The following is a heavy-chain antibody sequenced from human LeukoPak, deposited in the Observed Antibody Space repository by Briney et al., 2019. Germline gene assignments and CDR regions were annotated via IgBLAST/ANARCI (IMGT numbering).Heavy chain of an antibody. Sequence: SETLSLTCTVSGGSISSNYWSWIRQPPGKGLEWIGYISYSGSTNYNPSLKSRVTISVDTSKNQFSLKLSSVTAADTAVYYCARDLENTGGWYVGQYYFDYWGQGSLVTVSS. D-gene: IGHD6-19*01. CDR2: ISYSGST. CDR3: ARDLENTGGWYVGQYYFDY. CDR1: GGSISSNY. J-gene: IGHJ4*02. V-gene: IGHV4-59*01.